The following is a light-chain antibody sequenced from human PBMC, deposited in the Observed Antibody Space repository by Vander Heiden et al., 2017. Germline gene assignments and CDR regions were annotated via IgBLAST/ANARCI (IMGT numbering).Light chain of an antibody. CDR3: QQYNNWPPLT. CDR2: GAS. CDR1: QSVSSN. V-gene: IGKV3-15*01. Sequence: EIVMTQSPATLSVSPGERATLSCRASQSVSSNLAWYQQKPGQAPRRLIYGASTRATGIPARFSGSGSGTEFTLTISSLQYEDFAVYYCQQYNNWPPLTFGGGTKVEIK. J-gene: IGKJ4*01.